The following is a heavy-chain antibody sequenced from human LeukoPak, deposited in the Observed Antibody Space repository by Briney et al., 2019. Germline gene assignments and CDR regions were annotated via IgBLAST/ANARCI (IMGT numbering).Heavy chain of an antibody. CDR2: INPNSGGT. CDR3: ARGPRRITMVRGVSYYFDY. V-gene: IGHV1-2*02. Sequence: ASVKVSCKASGYTFTGYYMHRVRQAPGQGLEWMGWINPNSGGTNYAQKFQGRVTMTRDTSISTAYMELSRLRSDDTAVYYCARGPRRITMVRGVSYYFDYWGQGTLVTVSS. CDR1: GYTFTGYY. D-gene: IGHD3-10*01. J-gene: IGHJ4*02.